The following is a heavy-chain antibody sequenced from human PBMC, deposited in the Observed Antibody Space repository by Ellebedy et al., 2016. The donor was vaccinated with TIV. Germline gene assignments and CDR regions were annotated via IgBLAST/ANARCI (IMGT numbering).Heavy chain of an antibody. J-gene: IGHJ4*02. CDR1: GFSLSTSGMC. Sequence: SGPTLVKPTQTLTLTCTFSGFSLSTSGMCVGWIRQPPGNALEWLARIYLDDDKYYSTSPKTRLTISKDTSKNQVVLTMTNMSPVDTATYYCARIQVEMDWGFDYWGQGTLVTVSS. CDR3: ARIQVEMDWGFDY. CDR2: IYLDDDK. V-gene: IGHV2-70*11. D-gene: IGHD5-24*01.